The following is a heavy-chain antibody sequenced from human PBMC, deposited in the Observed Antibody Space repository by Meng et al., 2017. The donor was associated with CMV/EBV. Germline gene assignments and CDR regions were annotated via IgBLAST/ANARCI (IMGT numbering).Heavy chain of an antibody. CDR3: ARGGYCSSTSCSDYYYYYGMDV. CDR2: INPNSGGT. Sequence: ASVKVSCKASGYTFTGYYMHWVRQAPGQGLEWMGWINPNSGGTNYAQKFQGRVTMTRDTSISTAYMELSRLRSDDTAVYYCARGGYCSSTSCSDYYYYYGMDVWGQGTTVTRLL. J-gene: IGHJ6*02. CDR1: GYTFTGYY. V-gene: IGHV1-2*02. D-gene: IGHD2-2*01.